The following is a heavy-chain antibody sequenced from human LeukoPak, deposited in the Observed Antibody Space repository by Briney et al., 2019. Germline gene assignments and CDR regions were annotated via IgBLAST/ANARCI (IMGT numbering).Heavy chain of an antibody. CDR3: ARVASEGYSYGYSSYYFDY. J-gene: IGHJ4*02. Sequence: GGSLRLSCAASGFSLSSYWMNWVRQAPGKGLEWVSYISSSSSTIYYADSVKGRFTISRDNAKNSLYLQMNSLRAEDTAVYYCARVASEGYSYGYSSYYFDYWGQGTLVTVSS. CDR2: ISSSSSTI. D-gene: IGHD5-18*01. CDR1: GFSLSSYW. V-gene: IGHV3-48*01.